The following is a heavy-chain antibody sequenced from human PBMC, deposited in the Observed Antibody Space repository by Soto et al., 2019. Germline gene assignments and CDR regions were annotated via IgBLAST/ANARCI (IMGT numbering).Heavy chain of an antibody. Sequence: SETLSLTCTVYGGSISSYYWSWIRQPPGKGLEWIGYIYYSGSTNYNPSLKSRVTISVDTSKNQFSLKLSSVTAADTAVYYFARDSKDYYHSSGYYSDAFDIWGQGTMVTVS. CDR3: ARDSKDYYHSSGYYSDAFDI. V-gene: IGHV4-59*01. D-gene: IGHD3-22*01. CDR1: GGSISSYY. CDR2: IYYSGST. J-gene: IGHJ3*02.